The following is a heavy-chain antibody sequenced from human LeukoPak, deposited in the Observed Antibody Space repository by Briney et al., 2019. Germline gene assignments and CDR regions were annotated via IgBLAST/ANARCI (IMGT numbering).Heavy chain of an antibody. V-gene: IGHV3-73*01. CDR1: GFTFSGSA. Sequence: GGSLRLSCAASGFTFSGSAMHWVRQASGKGLEWVGRIRSKANSYATAYAASVKGRFTISRDDSKNTAYLQMNSLKTEDTAVYYCTRMATVSAINWFDPWGQGTLVTVSS. J-gene: IGHJ5*02. D-gene: IGHD4-17*01. CDR2: IRSKANSYAT. CDR3: TRMATVSAINWFDP.